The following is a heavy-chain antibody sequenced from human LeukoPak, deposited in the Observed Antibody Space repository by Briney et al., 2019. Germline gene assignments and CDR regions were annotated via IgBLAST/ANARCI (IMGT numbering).Heavy chain of an antibody. J-gene: IGHJ2*01. V-gene: IGHV3-64D*09. CDR3: ARDTGWYFDL. Sequence: GSLRLSCSASGFPFSSYAMHWVRQAPGKGLEYVSAISDSGGSTYYADSVKGRFTISRDNSKNTLYLQMSSLRAEDTAVYYCARDTGWYFDLWGRGTLVTVSS. D-gene: IGHD5-18*01. CDR1: GFPFSSYA. CDR2: ISDSGGST.